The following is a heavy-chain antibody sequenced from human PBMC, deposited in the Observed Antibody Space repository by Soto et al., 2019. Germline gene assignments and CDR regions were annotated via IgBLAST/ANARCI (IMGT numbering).Heavy chain of an antibody. CDR3: ARDRKKAGGRRGYYYYGMDV. V-gene: IGHV4-31*03. CDR2: IYYSGST. J-gene: IGHJ6*02. Sequence: QVQLQESGPGLVKPSQTLSLTCTVSGGSISTADYYWSWIRQHPGKGLEWIGYIYYSGSTYYNPSLKSRVTISVDTSNNQFSLKLSSVTAADTAVYYCARDRKKAGGRRGYYYYGMDVWGQGTTVTVSS. CDR1: GGSISTADYY.